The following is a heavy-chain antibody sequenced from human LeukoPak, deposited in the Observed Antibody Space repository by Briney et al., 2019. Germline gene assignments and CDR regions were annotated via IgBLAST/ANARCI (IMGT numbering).Heavy chain of an antibody. V-gene: IGHV4-30-2*01. CDR3: ASVYDSSGYYLDY. J-gene: IGHJ4*02. CDR2: VFQTGST. CDR1: GASISSGGNY. D-gene: IGHD3-22*01. Sequence: PSETLFLTCIVSGASISSGGNYWNWIRQPPGKGLEWIGYVFQTGSTHYNPSLKSRVTISVDTSKNQFSLKLSSVTAADTAVYYCASVYDSSGYYLDYWGQGTLVTVSS.